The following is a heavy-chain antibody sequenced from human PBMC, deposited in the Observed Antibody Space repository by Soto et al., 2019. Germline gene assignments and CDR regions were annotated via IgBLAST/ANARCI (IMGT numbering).Heavy chain of an antibody. D-gene: IGHD5-12*01. CDR2: TKNKGNSYTT. Sequence: EVQVVESGGGLVQPGGSLRLSCAASGFTLSDHFMDWVRQAPGKGLEWVGRTKNKGNSYTTEYAASVKGRFTISRDDSKNSVYLHMNSLKSEGTAVYYCARGGYEYRYWGQGTLVTVSS. CDR3: ARGGYEYRY. CDR1: GFTLSDHF. V-gene: IGHV3-72*01. J-gene: IGHJ4*02.